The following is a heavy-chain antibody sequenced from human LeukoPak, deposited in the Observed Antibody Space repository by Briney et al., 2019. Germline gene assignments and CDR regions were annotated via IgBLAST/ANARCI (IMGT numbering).Heavy chain of an antibody. CDR3: ARARNGVVPAPKLVVGPYAYYYSMDV. Sequence: SGTLSLTCAVYGGSLSGYYWSWIRQPQGRGLEWNGEINHSGSANYNPSLKSRVTISVDTSKNQCSMKLSSVTCADTAVYYCARARNGVVPAPKLVVGPYAYYYSMDVWGKGTTVTVSS. D-gene: IGHD2-2*01. J-gene: IGHJ6*03. CDR1: GGSLSGYY. CDR2: INHSGSA. V-gene: IGHV4-34*01.